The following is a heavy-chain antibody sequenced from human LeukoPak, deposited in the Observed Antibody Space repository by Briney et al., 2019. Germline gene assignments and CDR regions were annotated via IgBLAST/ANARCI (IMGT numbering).Heavy chain of an antibody. Sequence: SETLSLTSTVSGGSISSYYWSWIRQPPGTGLEWIGYIYYSGSTNYNPSLKSRVTISVDTSKNQFSLKLSSVTAADTAVYYCAREWSIRGVNSYGMDVWGKGTTVTVSS. D-gene: IGHD3-10*01. CDR1: GGSISSYY. CDR3: AREWSIRGVNSYGMDV. J-gene: IGHJ6*04. V-gene: IGHV4-59*01. CDR2: IYYSGST.